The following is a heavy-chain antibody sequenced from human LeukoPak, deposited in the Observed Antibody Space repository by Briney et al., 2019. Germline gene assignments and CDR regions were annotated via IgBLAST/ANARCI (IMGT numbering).Heavy chain of an antibody. CDR2: ISSSGSTI. D-gene: IGHD3-22*01. V-gene: IGHV3-48*03. J-gene: IGHJ4*02. CDR3: ARETYYYDESGHDN. CDR1: GFTFSSYE. Sequence: PGGSLRLSCAASGFTFSSYEMNWVRQAPGKGLEWVSYISSSGSTIYYADSVKGRFTISRDNVKNSLYLQMNNLRADDTAVYYCARETYYYDESGHDNWGQGTLVAVSS.